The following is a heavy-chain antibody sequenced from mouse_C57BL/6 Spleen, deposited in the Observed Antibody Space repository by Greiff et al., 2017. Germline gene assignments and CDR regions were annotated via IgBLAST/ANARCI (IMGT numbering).Heavy chain of an antibody. J-gene: IGHJ4*01. D-gene: IGHD1-1*01. CDR2: IYPGDGDT. CDR3: ARYPITTVGAKNLYDAMDY. Sequence: QVQLQQSGPELVKPGASVKISCKASGYAFSSSWMNWVKQRPGKGLEWIGRIYPGDGDTNYNGKFKGKATLTADKSSSPAYMQLSSLTSEDSAVYVCARYPITTVGAKNLYDAMDYWGQGTSVTVSS. CDR1: GYAFSSSW. V-gene: IGHV1-82*01.